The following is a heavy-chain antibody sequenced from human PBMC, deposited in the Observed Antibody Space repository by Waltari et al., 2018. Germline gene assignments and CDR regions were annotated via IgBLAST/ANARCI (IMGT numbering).Heavy chain of an antibody. J-gene: IGHJ3*02. CDR2: INPNNGNT. CDR3: ARDPIIAGVFFDM. CDR1: GYTFGAYY. Sequence: QVQLVQSGAEVKKPGASVKVSCKTSGYTFGAYYIHWLRKAPGQSPEWMGWINPNNGNTKYAQKFQDRVTITRDKSVSTVYMELSSLKSDDTAIFYCARDPIIAGVFFDMWGQGTMVTVSS. V-gene: IGHV1-2*02. D-gene: IGHD3-10*01.